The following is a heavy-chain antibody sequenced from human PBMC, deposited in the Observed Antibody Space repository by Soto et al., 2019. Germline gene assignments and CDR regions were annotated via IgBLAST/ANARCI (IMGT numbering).Heavy chain of an antibody. CDR1: GGSISSGGYY. CDR3: ARDGLTVRGVYGMDV. Sequence: SETLSLTCTVSGGSISSGGYYWSWIRQHPGKGLEWIGYIYYSGSTYYNPSLKSRVTISVDTSKNQFSLKLSSVTAADTAVYYCARDGLTVRGVYGMDVWGQGTTVTVSS. D-gene: IGHD3-10*01. V-gene: IGHV4-31*03. J-gene: IGHJ6*02. CDR2: IYYSGST.